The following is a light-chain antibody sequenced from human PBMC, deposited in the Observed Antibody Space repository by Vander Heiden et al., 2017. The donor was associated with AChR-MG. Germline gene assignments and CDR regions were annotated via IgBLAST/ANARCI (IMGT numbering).Light chain of an antibody. CDR2: GAS. Sequence: EIVLTQSPGTLSLSPGEGAPVSCRASQSDAYNSLVWYQQKPGQAPRLLIYGASSRATGIPDRVSGTGSGTEFTLTVTRMEPEDFAVYYCQRGGGSQGYIYGQGTKLEL. CDR1: QSDAYNS. J-gene: IGKJ2*01. CDR3: QRGGGSQGYI. V-gene: IGKV3-20*01.